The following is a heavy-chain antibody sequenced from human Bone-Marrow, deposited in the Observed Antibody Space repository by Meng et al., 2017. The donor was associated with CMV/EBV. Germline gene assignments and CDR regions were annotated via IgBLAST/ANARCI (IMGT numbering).Heavy chain of an antibody. Sequence: GESLKISCAASGFSIISNYMTWVRQAPGRGLEWISYISSSSGTIYYADSVKGRFTISRDNAKNSLYLQMNSLRVEDTAVYFCARGGGTYSGDYWGQGTLVTVSS. J-gene: IGHJ4*02. CDR2: ISSSSGTI. CDR1: GFSIISNY. D-gene: IGHD1-26*01. V-gene: IGHV3-48*04. CDR3: ARGGGTYSGDY.